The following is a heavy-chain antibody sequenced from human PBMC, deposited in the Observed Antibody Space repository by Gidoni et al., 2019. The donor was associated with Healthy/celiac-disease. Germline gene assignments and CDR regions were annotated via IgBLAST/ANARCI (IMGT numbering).Heavy chain of an antibody. D-gene: IGHD2-15*01. CDR1: GFTFSNAW. Sequence: EVQLVEAGGGVVKPRGSLRRSCAASGFTFSNAWMSWVRQAPGKGLEWVGRIKSKTDGGTTDYAAPVKGRFTLSRDDSKNTLYLQMNSLKTEDTAVYYCTTGFPYGGNPLWGQGTLVTVSS. J-gene: IGHJ4*02. CDR3: TTGFPYGGNPL. CDR2: IKSKTDGGTT. V-gene: IGHV3-15*01.